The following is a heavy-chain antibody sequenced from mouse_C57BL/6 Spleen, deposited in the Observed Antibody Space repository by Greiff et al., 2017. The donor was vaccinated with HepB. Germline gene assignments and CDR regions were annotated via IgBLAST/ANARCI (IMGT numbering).Heavy chain of an antibody. CDR3: ARIFLYYDYHAMDY. J-gene: IGHJ4*01. D-gene: IGHD2-1*01. Sequence: EVQLQQSGPELVKPGASVKISCKASGYTFTDYYMNWVKQSHGKSLEWIGDINPNNGGTSYNQKFKGKATLTVDKSSSTAYMELRSLTSEDSAVYYCARIFLYYDYHAMDYWGQGTSVTVSS. CDR2: INPNNGGT. V-gene: IGHV1-26*01. CDR1: GYTFTDYY.